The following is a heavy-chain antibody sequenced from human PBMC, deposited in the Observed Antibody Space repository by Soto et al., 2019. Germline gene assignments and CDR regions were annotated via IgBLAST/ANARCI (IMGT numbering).Heavy chain of an antibody. Sequence: QVQLVQSGAEVKKPGSSVKVSCKASGGTFSSYTISWVRQAPGQGLEWMGRIIPNLGIANYAQKFQGRVTITADKSTSTAYMELSSLRSEDTAVYYCARFSLWFGELSSWFDPWGQGTLVTASS. D-gene: IGHD3-10*01. CDR2: IIPNLGIA. V-gene: IGHV1-69*02. CDR3: ARFSLWFGELSSWFDP. J-gene: IGHJ5*02. CDR1: GGTFSSYT.